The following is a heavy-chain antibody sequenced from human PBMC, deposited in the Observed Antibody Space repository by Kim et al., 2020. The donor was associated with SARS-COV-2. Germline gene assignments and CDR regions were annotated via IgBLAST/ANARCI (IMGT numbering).Heavy chain of an antibody. Sequence: YSPSFQGQVTISADKSISTAYLQWSSLKASDTAMYYCARHRGRASGGLNLWGQGTLVTVSS. D-gene: IGHD2-15*01. J-gene: IGHJ4*02. CDR3: ARHRGRASGGLNL. V-gene: IGHV5-51*01.